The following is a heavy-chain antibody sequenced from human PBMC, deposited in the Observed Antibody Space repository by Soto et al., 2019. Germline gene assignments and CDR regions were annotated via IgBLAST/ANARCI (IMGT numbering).Heavy chain of an antibody. CDR3: ARGGRVNYDFWSGEYYYYGMDV. Sequence: PSETLSLTCAVYGGSFSGYYWSWIRQPPGKGLEWIGEINHSGSTNYNPSLKSRVTISVDTSKNQFSLKLSSVTAADTAVYYCARGGRVNYDFWSGEYYYYGMDVWGQGTTVTVYS. CDR1: GGSFSGYY. J-gene: IGHJ6*02. D-gene: IGHD3-3*01. V-gene: IGHV4-34*01. CDR2: INHSGST.